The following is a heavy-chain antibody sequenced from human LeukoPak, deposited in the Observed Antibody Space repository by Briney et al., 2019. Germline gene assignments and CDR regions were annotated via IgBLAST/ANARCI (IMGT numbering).Heavy chain of an antibody. CDR2: ISWNSGSI. Sequence: PGRSLRLSCAASGFTFDDYAMHWVRQAPGKGLEWVSGISWNSGSIGYADSVKGRFTISRDNSKNTLYLQMNSLRAEDTAVYYCAKGYCTNGVCYKTFDYWGQGTLVTVSS. D-gene: IGHD2-8*01. CDR1: GFTFDDYA. CDR3: AKGYCTNGVCYKTFDY. J-gene: IGHJ4*02. V-gene: IGHV3-9*01.